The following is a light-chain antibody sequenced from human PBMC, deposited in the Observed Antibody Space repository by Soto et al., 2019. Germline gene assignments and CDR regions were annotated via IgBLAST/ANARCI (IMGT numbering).Light chain of an antibody. CDR3: SSATSSSTYL. CDR1: SSDVGAYNS. J-gene: IGLJ1*01. Sequence: QSALTQPASVSGSPGQSITISCTGTSSDVGAYNSVSWYQQHPDKAPKLIIFSVTSRTSGLSDRFSGSKSDNTASLTISGLRTDDEADYYCSSATSSSTYLFGTGTKLTVL. V-gene: IGLV2-14*03. CDR2: SVT.